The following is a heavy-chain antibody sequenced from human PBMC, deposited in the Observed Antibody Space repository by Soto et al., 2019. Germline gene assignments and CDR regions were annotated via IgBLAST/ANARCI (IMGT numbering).Heavy chain of an antibody. Sequence: RWSLRLSCSASVFTCSRYAMHWFRQAPGKGLEWVAVISYDGSNKYYADSVKGRFTISRDNSKNTLYLQMNSLRAEDTAVYYCAREGPASPDYYYGMDVWGQGTTVTVS. CDR1: VFTCSRYA. CDR3: AREGPASPDYYYGMDV. V-gene: IGHV3-30*03. J-gene: IGHJ6*02. CDR2: ISYDGSNK.